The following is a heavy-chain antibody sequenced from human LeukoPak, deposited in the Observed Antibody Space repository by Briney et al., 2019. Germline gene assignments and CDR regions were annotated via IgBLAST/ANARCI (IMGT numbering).Heavy chain of an antibody. V-gene: IGHV3-23*01. J-gene: IGHJ4*02. CDR1: GFTFSSYA. CDR3: AKDREMYDYGGYFDY. Sequence: GGSLRLPCAASGFTFSSYAMSWVRQAPGKGLEWVSAISGSGGSTYYADSVKGRFTISRDNSKNTLYLQMNSLRAEDTAVYYCAKDREMYDYGGYFDYWGQGTLVTVSS. D-gene: IGHD4-23*01. CDR2: ISGSGGST.